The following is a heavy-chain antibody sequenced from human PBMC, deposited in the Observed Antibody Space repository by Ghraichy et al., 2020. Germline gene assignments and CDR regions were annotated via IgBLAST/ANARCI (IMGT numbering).Heavy chain of an antibody. J-gene: IGHJ5*02. Sequence: SGPTLVKPTQTLTLTCTFSGFSLSTSGVGVGWIRQPPGKALEWLALIYWDDDKRYSPSLKSRLTITKDTSKNQVVLTMTNMDPVDTATYYCAHSLGYYDFWSGYYRKNNWFDPWGQGTLVTVSS. CDR2: IYWDDDK. CDR1: GFSLSTSGVG. V-gene: IGHV2-5*02. CDR3: AHSLGYYDFWSGYYRKNNWFDP. D-gene: IGHD3-3*01.